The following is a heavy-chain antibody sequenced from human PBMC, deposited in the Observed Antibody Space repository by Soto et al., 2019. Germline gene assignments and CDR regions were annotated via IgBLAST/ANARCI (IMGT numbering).Heavy chain of an antibody. V-gene: IGHV3-30*18. J-gene: IGHJ3*02. CDR1: GFTFSSYG. D-gene: IGHD6-13*01. Sequence: QVQLVESGGGVVQPGRSLRLSCAASGFTFSSYGMHWVRQAPGKGLEWVAVISYDGSNKYYADSVKGRFTISRDNSKNKLYLQMNSLRAEDTAVYYCAKTGRVAAAAAFDIWGQGTMVTVSS. CDR2: ISYDGSNK. CDR3: AKTGRVAAAAAFDI.